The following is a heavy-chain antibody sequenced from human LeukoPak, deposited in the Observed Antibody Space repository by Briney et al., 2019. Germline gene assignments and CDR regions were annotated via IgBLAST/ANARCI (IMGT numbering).Heavy chain of an antibody. V-gene: IGHV4-39*01. CDR1: GGSISSSSYY. CDR2: IYYSGST. Sequence: SETLSLTCTVSGGSISSSSYYWGWIRQPPGKGLEWIGSIYYSGSTYYNPSLKSRVTISVDTSKNQFSLKLSSVTAADTAVYYCARMVEYYDSSGYNRHFDYWGQGTLVTVSS. CDR3: ARMVEYYDSSGYNRHFDY. D-gene: IGHD3-22*01. J-gene: IGHJ4*02.